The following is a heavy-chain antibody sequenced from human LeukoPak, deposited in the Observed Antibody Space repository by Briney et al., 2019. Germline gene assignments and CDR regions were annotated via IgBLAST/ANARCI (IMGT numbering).Heavy chain of an antibody. CDR1: GGSISSYY. Sequence: SETLSLTCTVSGGSISSYYWSWIRQPPGNGLEWIGYFYYSGSTNYNPSLKSRVTISLDTSKNQFSLKLTSVTAADTAVYYCARLHRGEEAFDIWGQGTMVTVSS. V-gene: IGHV4-59*01. CDR2: FYYSGST. J-gene: IGHJ3*02. CDR3: ARLHRGEEAFDI.